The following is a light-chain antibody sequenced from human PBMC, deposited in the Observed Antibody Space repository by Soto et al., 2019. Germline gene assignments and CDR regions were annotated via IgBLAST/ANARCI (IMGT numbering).Light chain of an antibody. CDR1: QSISSN. Sequence: EIVMMQTTTTLSVSPGERATLSCRASQSISSNLAWYQQKPGQTPRLLIYDTSTRATGVPARFSGSRSGPEFTLTINSLQSEDFVIYYCQPYNNLPLTFCGGGKVDIK. CDR2: DTS. J-gene: IGKJ4*01. V-gene: IGKV3-15*01. CDR3: QPYNNLPLT.